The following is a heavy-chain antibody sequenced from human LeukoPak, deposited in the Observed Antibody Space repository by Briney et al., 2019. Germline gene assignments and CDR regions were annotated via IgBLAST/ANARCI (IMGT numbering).Heavy chain of an antibody. CDR1: GFTFSSYG. CDR3: AKRASSSSGLGY. CDR2: ISGSGGST. V-gene: IGHV3-23*01. D-gene: IGHD6-6*01. Sequence: GGSLRLSCAASGFTFSSYGMHWVRQAPGKGLEWVSAISGSGGSTYYADSVKGRFTISRDNSKNTLYLQMNSLRAEDTAVYYCAKRASSSSGLGYWGQGTLVTVSS. J-gene: IGHJ4*02.